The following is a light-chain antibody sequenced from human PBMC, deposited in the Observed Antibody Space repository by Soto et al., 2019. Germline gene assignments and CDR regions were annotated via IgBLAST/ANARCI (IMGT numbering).Light chain of an antibody. CDR2: GAS. Sequence: EIVLNQSPGTLSLSPGERATLSCRASQSVGSNYLAWYQQKPGQAPRILIFGASGRATGIPDRFSGSGSGTDFTLTISRLEPEDFATYYCQQYKSFSLTFGGGTKVDIK. J-gene: IGKJ4*01. CDR1: QSVGSNY. CDR3: QQYKSFSLT. V-gene: IGKV3-20*01.